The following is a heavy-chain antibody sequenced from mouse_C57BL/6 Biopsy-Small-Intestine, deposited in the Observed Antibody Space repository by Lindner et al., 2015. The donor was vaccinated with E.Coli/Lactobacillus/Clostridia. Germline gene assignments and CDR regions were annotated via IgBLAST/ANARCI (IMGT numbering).Heavy chain of an antibody. J-gene: IGHJ1*03. CDR2: ITSGSNAI. CDR3: TREDYGSTYGWYFDV. CDR1: GFTFSDFG. Sequence: VQLQESGGGLVKAWGSLNLSCAASGFTFSDFGMHWVRQAPEKGLEWVAFITSGSNAIYYADTVKGRFTISRDNAQSTLFLQMTSLRSEDTAMYYCTREDYGSTYGWYFDVWGTGTTVTVSS. V-gene: IGHV5-17*01. D-gene: IGHD1-1*01.